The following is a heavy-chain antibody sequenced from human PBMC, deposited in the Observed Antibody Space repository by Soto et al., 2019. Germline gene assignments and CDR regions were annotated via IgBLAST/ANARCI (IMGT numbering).Heavy chain of an antibody. CDR3: ARGKFGGVIVTYYYYYGMDV. V-gene: IGHV4-34*01. Sequence: TSETLSLTCAVYGGSFSGYYWSWIRQPPGKGLEWIGEINHSGSTNYNPSLKSRVTISVDTSKNQFSLKLSSVTAADTAVYYCARGKFGGVIVTYYYYYGMDVWGQGTTVTVSS. D-gene: IGHD3-16*02. CDR1: GGSFSGYY. CDR2: INHSGST. J-gene: IGHJ6*02.